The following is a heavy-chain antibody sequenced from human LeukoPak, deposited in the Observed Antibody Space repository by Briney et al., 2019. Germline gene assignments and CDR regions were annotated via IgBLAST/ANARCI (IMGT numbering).Heavy chain of an antibody. J-gene: IGHJ4*02. CDR2: INHSGST. Sequence: SETLSLTCAVYGGSFSGYYWSWIRQPPGKGLEWIGEINHSGSTNNNPSLKSRVTISVDTSKTQFSLKLTSVTAADTAVYYCASMDLDFWSGYHIVVWGQGTLVTVSS. CDR1: GGSFSGYY. CDR3: ASMDLDFWSGYHIVV. V-gene: IGHV4-34*01. D-gene: IGHD3-3*01.